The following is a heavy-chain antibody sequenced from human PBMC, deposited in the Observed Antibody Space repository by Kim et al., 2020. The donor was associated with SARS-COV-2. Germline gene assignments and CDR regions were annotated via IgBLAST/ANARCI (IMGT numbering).Heavy chain of an antibody. V-gene: IGHV3-9*01. CDR2: ISWNSGSI. CDR1: GLKFGDYA. CDR3: VKEAPLEQQLPRFFDY. D-gene: IGHD6-13*01. J-gene: IGHJ4*02. Sequence: GGSLRLSCAGSGLKFGDYAMHWVRQVPGKGLEWVSGISWNSGSIGYADSVKGRFIISRDNAKNSLYLRMNSLRVEDTALYYCVKEAPLEQQLPRFFDYWGQGTLVTVSS.